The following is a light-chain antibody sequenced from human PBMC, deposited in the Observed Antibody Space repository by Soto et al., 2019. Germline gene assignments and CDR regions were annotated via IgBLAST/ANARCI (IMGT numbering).Light chain of an antibody. J-gene: IGLJ3*02. Sequence: QSVLTQPPSVSGAPGQRVSISCTGSSSNLGAGYHAHWYQQLPGRAPKLPIYGNNNRPSGVPDRFSGSKSGTSASLAITGLQAEDEADYYCQSFDTSLSGSRVFGGGTKLTVL. V-gene: IGLV1-40*01. CDR3: QSFDTSLSGSRV. CDR1: SSNLGAGYH. CDR2: GNN.